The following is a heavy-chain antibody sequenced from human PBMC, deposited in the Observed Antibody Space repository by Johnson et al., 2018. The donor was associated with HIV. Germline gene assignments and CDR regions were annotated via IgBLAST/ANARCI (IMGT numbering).Heavy chain of an antibody. CDR2: IRYDASNI. CDR1: GFTFSSYA. CDR3: AKGRSGGSGAFDI. J-gene: IGHJ3*02. Sequence: QVQLVESGGGVVQPGTSLRLSCAASGFTFSSYAMHWVRQAPGKGLEWVAFIRYDASNIYYADSVKGRFIISRDNSKNTLYVQMNRLGPEDTAAYFCAKGRSGGSGAFDIWGQGTVVTVSS. V-gene: IGHV3-30*02. D-gene: IGHD3-10*01.